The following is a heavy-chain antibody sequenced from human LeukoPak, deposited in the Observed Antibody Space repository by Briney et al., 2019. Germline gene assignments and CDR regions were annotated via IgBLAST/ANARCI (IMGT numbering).Heavy chain of an antibody. CDR3: AKEARGQGVYTDY. CDR1: GFTFSSYG. J-gene: IGHJ4*02. Sequence: PGRSLRLSCAASGFTFSSYGMHWVRQAPGKGLEWVAVISYDGSNKYYADSVKGRFTISRDNSKNTLYLQMNSLRAEDTAVYYCAKEARGQGVYTDYWGQGTLVTVSS. CDR2: ISYDGSNK. D-gene: IGHD2-8*01. V-gene: IGHV3-30*18.